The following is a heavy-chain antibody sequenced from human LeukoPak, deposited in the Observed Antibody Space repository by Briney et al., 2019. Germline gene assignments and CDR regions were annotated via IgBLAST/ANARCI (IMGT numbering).Heavy chain of an antibody. Sequence: ASVKVSCKASGYTFIDYYMHWVRRAPGQGLEWMGRINPNSGATNYAQRFQGRVTMTRDTSISTVYMELSSLRSDDTAVYYCATDGFAAHKRDYSGQGTLVTVSS. CDR2: INPNSGAT. CDR1: GYTFIDYY. D-gene: IGHD6-6*01. V-gene: IGHV1-2*06. J-gene: IGHJ4*02. CDR3: ATDGFAAHKRDY.